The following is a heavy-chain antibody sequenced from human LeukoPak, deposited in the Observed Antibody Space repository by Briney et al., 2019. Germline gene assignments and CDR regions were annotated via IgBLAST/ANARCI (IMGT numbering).Heavy chain of an antibody. D-gene: IGHD6-13*01. V-gene: IGHV3-15*01. Sequence: GGSLTLSCAPSQFTFTTYAMSWVSQPPGTGLERDGRIKSKTDAGTTDYAAPVKGRFTISRDDSNDTLYLQMNSLKTEDTAMYYCPTDPVYGSNWYPFIDCWGQGTLVTDSS. CDR2: IKSKTDAGTT. CDR1: QFTFTTYA. J-gene: IGHJ4*02. CDR3: PTDPVYGSNWYPFIDC.